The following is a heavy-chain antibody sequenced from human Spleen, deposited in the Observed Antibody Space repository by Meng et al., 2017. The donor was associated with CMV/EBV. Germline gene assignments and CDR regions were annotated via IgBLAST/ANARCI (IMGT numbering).Heavy chain of an antibody. V-gene: IGHV3-21*01. J-gene: IGHJ4*02. D-gene: IGHD6-19*01. Sequence: EVXLVESGGXLVKPGGALRLSCAASGFTFSSYSMNWVRQAPGKGLEWVSSISSSSSYIYYADSVKGRFTISRDNAKNSLYLQMNSLRAEDTAVYYCARAGIAVAGLDYWGQGTLVTVSS. CDR2: ISSSSSYI. CDR3: ARAGIAVAGLDY. CDR1: GFTFSSYS.